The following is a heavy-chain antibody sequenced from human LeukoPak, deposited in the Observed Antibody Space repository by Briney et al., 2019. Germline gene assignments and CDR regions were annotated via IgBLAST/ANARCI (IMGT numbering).Heavy chain of an antibody. CDR2: ISRSSSYI. CDR1: GFTFSSYA. J-gene: IGHJ3*02. CDR3: ARGGLIQRHAFDI. V-gene: IGHV3-21*04. Sequence: GGSLRLSCAASGFTFSSYAMSWVRQAPGKGLEWVSSISRSSSYIYYADSVKGRVTISRDNAKNSLYLQMNSLRGEDTALYYCARGGLIQRHAFDIWGQGTMVTVSS. D-gene: IGHD1-1*01.